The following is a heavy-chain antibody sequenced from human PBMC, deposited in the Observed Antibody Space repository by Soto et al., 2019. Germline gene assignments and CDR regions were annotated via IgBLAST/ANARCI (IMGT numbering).Heavy chain of an antibody. Sequence: QLQLQESGPGLVKPSETLSLTCTVSGGSISSSPYYWGWIRQPPGKGLEWIGNIYYNGNTFYNPSRKSRVTLSATTSKNQFSLKLSSVTAADTAVYYCARHGPLSNNWNQLDYWCQGTLVTVSS. J-gene: IGHJ4*02. D-gene: IGHD1-1*01. V-gene: IGHV4-39*01. CDR1: GGSISSSPYY. CDR2: IYYNGNT. CDR3: ARHGPLSNNWNQLDY.